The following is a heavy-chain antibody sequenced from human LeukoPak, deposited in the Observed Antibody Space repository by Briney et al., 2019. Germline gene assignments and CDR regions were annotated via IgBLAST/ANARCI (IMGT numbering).Heavy chain of an antibody. CDR2: ISGTSTTI. V-gene: IGHV3-21*01. CDR1: GFIFSYYN. D-gene: IGHD3-22*01. J-gene: IGHJ4*02. CDR3: ARDSIYADPSDYYYDY. Sequence: GGSLRLSCAASGFIFSYYNMNWVRQAPGKGPEWVAFISGTSTTIFYADAVKGRFTISRDNAKNSLYLQMNSLRAEDMAVYYCARDSIYADPSDYYYDYWGQGTLVTVSS.